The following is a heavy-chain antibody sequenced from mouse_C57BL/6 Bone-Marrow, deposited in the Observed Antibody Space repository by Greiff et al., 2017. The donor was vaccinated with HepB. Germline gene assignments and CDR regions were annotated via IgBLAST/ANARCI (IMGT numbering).Heavy chain of an antibody. Sequence: VQLQQSGAELVRPGTSVKVSCKASGYAFTNYLIEWVKQRPGQGLEWIGVINPGSGGTNYNEKFKGKATLTADKSSSTAYMQLSSLTSEDSAVYFCARSPIYDGYYKDFDYWGQGTTLTVSS. D-gene: IGHD2-3*01. CDR3: ARSPIYDGYYKDFDY. CDR1: GYAFTNYL. J-gene: IGHJ2*01. CDR2: INPGSGGT. V-gene: IGHV1-54*01.